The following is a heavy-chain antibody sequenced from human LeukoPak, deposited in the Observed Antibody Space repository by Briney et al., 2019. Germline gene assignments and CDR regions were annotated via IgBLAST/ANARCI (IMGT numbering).Heavy chain of an antibody. D-gene: IGHD4-11*01. Sequence: SVKVSCKASGGTFSSYAISWVRQAPGQGLEWMGGIIPIFGTANYAQKFQGGVTITTDESTSTAYMELSSLRSEDTTVYYCAAHATVTTSPFYYMDVWGKGTTVTVSS. CDR1: GGTFSSYA. CDR3: AAHATVTTSPFYYMDV. J-gene: IGHJ6*03. V-gene: IGHV1-69*05. CDR2: IIPIFGTA.